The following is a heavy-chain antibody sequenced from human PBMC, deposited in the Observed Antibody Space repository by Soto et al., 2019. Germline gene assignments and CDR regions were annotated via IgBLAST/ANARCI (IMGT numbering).Heavy chain of an antibody. Sequence: SETLSLTCSVSGAALNSGNYYWSWIRQVPGKGLEWIGHIYVTGAVDYNPSLRDRITISQDTSERQFSLNLRLVTAADTAVYYCARLRIATNNYKWFDPWGQGTPVTVSS. CDR2: IYVTGAV. CDR3: ARLRIATNNYKWFDP. CDR1: GAALNSGNYY. D-gene: IGHD2-21*01. J-gene: IGHJ5*02. V-gene: IGHV4-31*03.